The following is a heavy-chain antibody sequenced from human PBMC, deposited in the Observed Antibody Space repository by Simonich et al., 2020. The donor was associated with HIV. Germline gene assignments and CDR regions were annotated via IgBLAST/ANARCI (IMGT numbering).Heavy chain of an antibody. D-gene: IGHD3-3*01. Sequence: QVQLQQWGAGLLQPSETLSLTFAVYVGSFSGYYWSWIRQPPEKGLEWIGEINHSGITNYKSSLNSRATISVDKSKNQFSLKLSSVTAADTAIYYCARRDRELILYFDYWGQGNLVTVSS. J-gene: IGHJ4*02. V-gene: IGHV4-34*01. CDR2: INHSGIT. CDR3: ARRDRELILYFDY. CDR1: VGSFSGYY.